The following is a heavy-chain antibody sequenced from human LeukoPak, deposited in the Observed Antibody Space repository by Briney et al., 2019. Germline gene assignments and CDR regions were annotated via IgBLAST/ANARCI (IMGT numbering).Heavy chain of an antibody. J-gene: IGHJ5*02. CDR1: GGSISSSSYY. D-gene: IGHD6-13*01. CDR2: INHSGST. V-gene: IGHV4-39*07. Sequence: SETLSLTCTVSGGSISSSSYYWGWIRQPPGKGLEWIGEINHSGSTNYNPSLKSRVTISVDTSKNQFSLKLSSVTAADTAVYYCARFVGYSSSWFLARKPTKRNWFDPWGQGTLVTVSS. CDR3: ARFVGYSSSWFLARKPTKRNWFDP.